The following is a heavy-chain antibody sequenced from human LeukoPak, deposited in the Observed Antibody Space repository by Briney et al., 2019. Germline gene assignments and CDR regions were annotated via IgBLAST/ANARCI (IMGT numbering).Heavy chain of an antibody. J-gene: IGHJ5*02. Sequence: GRSLRLSCAASGFTFSSSGMNWVRQAPRKGLEWVSFISYGGSTTYYTNSVKGRFTISRDNSKNTLYLQMNSLRAEDTAVYYCATDKSGGYGSFDPWGQGTLVTVSS. CDR1: GFTFSSSG. V-gene: IGHV3-23*01. D-gene: IGHD3-22*01. CDR2: ISYGGSTT. CDR3: ATDKSGGYGSFDP.